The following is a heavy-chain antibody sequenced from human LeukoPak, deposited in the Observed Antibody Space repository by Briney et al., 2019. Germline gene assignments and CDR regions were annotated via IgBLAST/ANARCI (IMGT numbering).Heavy chain of an antibody. J-gene: IGHJ6*04. D-gene: IGHD6-6*01. CDR1: GFAFTTYA. CDR3: ARDRVPIAPLDV. V-gene: IGHV3-23*01. CDR2: ISASGDQT. Sequence: GESLRLSCAASGFAFTTYALSWVRQTPGKGPEWVSGISASGDQTYYADSVKGRFTISRDSSKNTMFLQMNSLRAEDTAVYYCARDRVPIAPLDVWGKGTTVTVSS.